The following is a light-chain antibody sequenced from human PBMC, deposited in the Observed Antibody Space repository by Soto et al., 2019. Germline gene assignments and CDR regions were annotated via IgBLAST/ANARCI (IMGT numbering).Light chain of an antibody. CDR3: QQYNNWPRT. J-gene: IGKJ1*01. CDR2: DAS. Sequence: TQSPATLSLSPGERATLSCRASQSVSKYLVWYQQKPGQAPRLLIYDASNRATGIPARFSGSGSGTEFTLTISSLQSEDFGVYYCQQYNNWPRTFGQGTTGDIK. CDR1: QSVSKY. V-gene: IGKV3D-15*01.